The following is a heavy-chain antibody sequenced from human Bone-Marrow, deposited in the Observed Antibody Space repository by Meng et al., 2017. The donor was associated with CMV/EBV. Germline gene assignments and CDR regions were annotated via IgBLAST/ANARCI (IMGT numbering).Heavy chain of an antibody. CDR3: ATSSGDTSTIYY. CDR1: GFTFSTYW. CDR2: IRYDGSNK. J-gene: IGHJ4*02. D-gene: IGHD3-3*01. Sequence: GESLKISCAASGFTFSTYWMHWVRQAPGKGLEWVAFIRYDGSNKYYADSVKGRFTISRDNSKNTLYLQMNSLRAEDTAVYYCATSSGDTSTIYYWGQGTLVTVSS. V-gene: IGHV3-30*02.